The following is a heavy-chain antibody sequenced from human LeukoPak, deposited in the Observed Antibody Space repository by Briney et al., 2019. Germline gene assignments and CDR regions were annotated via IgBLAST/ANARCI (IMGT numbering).Heavy chain of an antibody. CDR1: GYSFTSDW. J-gene: IGHJ3*02. D-gene: IGHD3-3*01. CDR2: IYPGDSDT. V-gene: IGHV5-51*01. CDR3: ARPNITIFGADAFDI. Sequence: GESLKISCKGSGYSFTSDWIGWVRQMPGKGLEWMGIIYPGDSDTRYSPSFQGQVTISADKSVNTAYLQWSSLKASDTAMYYCARPNITIFGADAFDIWGQGTMVTVSS.